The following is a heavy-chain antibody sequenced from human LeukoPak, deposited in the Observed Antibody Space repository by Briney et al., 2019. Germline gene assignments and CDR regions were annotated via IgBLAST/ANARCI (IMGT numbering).Heavy chain of an antibody. J-gene: IGHJ4*02. V-gene: IGHV3-53*01. CDR3: AKGGYSTNFDY. CDR1: GFTVSSNY. CDR2: IYSGGST. Sequence: GGSLRLSCAASGFTVSSNYMSWVRQAPGKGLEWVSVIYSGGSTYYADSVKGRFIISRDNSNNTLFLQMNSLRAEDTAVYYCAKGGYSTNFDYWGQGTLVTVSS. D-gene: IGHD6-13*01.